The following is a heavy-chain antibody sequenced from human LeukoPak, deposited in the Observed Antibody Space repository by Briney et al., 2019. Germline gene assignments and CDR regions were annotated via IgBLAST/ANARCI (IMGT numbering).Heavy chain of an antibody. CDR3: ARGGMLMGYFDY. CDR1: GFTFINFG. V-gene: IGHV3-30*02. D-gene: IGHD3-10*02. Sequence: GGSLRLSCAASGFTFINFGIQWVRQAPGKGLEWVAFIRTDGSNKYYTDSVKGRFTISRDNSKNTLYLQMNSLRAEDTAVYYCARGGMLMGYFDYWGQGILVTVSS. J-gene: IGHJ4*02. CDR2: IRTDGSNK.